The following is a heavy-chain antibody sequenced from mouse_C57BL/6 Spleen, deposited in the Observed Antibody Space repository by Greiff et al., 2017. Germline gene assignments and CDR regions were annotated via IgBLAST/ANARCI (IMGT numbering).Heavy chain of an antibody. CDR2: IYPGDGDT. Sequence: LVESGPELVKPGASVKISCKASGYAFSSSWMNWVKQRPGKGLEWIGRIYPGDGDTNYNGKFKGKATLTADKSSSTAYMQLSSLTSEDSAVYFCARAEDYYGSSSWFAYWGQGTLVTVSA. CDR1: GYAFSSSW. J-gene: IGHJ3*01. CDR3: ARAEDYYGSSSWFAY. V-gene: IGHV1-82*01. D-gene: IGHD1-1*01.